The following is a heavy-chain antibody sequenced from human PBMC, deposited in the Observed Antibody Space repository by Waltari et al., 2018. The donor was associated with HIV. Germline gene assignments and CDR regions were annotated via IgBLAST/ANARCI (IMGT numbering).Heavy chain of an antibody. Sequence: QVQLQESGPGLVKPSQTLSLTCTVSGGSISRGSYYWSWIRQPAGKGLELIGRIYTSGSTNYNPSLKSRVTISVDTSKNQFSLKLRSVTAADTAVYYCARAYYDFWSGTGSSGNWFDPWGQGTLVTVSS. CDR1: GGSISRGSYY. D-gene: IGHD3-3*01. CDR2: IYTSGST. CDR3: ARAYYDFWSGTGSSGNWFDP. J-gene: IGHJ5*02. V-gene: IGHV4-61*02.